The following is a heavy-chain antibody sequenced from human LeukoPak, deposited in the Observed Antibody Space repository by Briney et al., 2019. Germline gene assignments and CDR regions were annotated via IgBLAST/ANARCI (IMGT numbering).Heavy chain of an antibody. Sequence: SVPTLVNPTQTLTLTCTFSGFSLSTSGMCVSWIRQPPGKALEWLARIDWDDYKYYSTSLKTRLTISKDTSKNQVVLTMTNMDPVDTATYYCARIRAVGTAMDNYYYYYMDVWGKGTTVTVSS. CDR1: GFSLSTSGMC. V-gene: IGHV2-70*11. J-gene: IGHJ6*03. CDR3: ARIRAVGTAMDNYYYYYMDV. CDR2: IDWDDYK. D-gene: IGHD5-18*01.